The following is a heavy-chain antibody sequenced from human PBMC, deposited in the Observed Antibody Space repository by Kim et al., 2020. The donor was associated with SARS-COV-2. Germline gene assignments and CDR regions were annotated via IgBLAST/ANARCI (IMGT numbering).Heavy chain of an antibody. Sequence: TEYAASVKGRFTISRDDSKSIAYLQMNSLKSEDTAVYYCSMGIAVAGIDYWVQGTLVTVSS. D-gene: IGHD6-19*01. J-gene: IGHJ4*02. CDR2: T. CDR3: SMGIAVAGIDY. V-gene: IGHV3-49*02.